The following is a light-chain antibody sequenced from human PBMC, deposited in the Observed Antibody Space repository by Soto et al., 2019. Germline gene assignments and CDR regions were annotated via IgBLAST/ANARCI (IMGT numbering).Light chain of an antibody. J-gene: IGLJ3*02. CDR2: EGS. Sequence: QSALTQPASVSGSPGQSITISCTGTSSDVANYNRVSWYQQHRGKAPKLMIYEGSRRPSGVSNRFSGSKSGTTASLTISGLQAEDEADYYCCSYAGNKTLVFGGGTKVTVL. CDR1: SSDVANYNR. CDR3: CSYAGNKTLV. V-gene: IGLV2-23*01.